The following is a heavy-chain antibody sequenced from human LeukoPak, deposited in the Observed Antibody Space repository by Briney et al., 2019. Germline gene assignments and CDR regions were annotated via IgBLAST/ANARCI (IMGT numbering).Heavy chain of an antibody. J-gene: IGHJ3*02. CDR3: ARRGPHYYDSRAGAFDI. D-gene: IGHD3-22*01. CDR1: GYTFTSCG. CDR2: INPNSGGT. Sequence: GASVKVSCKASGYTFTSCGISWVRQAPGQGLEWMGWINPNSGGTNYAQKFQDWVTMTRDTSISTAYMELSRLRSDDTAVYYCARRGPHYYDSRAGAFDIWGQGTMVTVSS. V-gene: IGHV1-2*04.